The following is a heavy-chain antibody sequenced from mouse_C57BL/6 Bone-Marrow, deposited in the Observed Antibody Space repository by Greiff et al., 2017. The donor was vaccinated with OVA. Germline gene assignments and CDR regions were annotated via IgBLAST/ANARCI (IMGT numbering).Heavy chain of an antibody. J-gene: IGHJ2*01. V-gene: IGHV1-69*01. CDR2: IDPSDSYT. D-gene: IGHD1-1*01. CDR1: GYTFTSYW. Sequence: QVQLQQPGAELVMPGASVKLSCKASGYTFTSYWMHWVKQRPGQGLEWIGEIDPSDSYTNYNQKFKGKSTLTVDKSSSTAYMQLSSLTSEDSAVYYCARERAYYYGPNYFDYWGQGTTLTVSS. CDR3: ARERAYYYGPNYFDY.